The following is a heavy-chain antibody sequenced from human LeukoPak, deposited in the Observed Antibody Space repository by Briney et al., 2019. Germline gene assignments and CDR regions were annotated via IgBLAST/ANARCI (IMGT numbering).Heavy chain of an antibody. V-gene: IGHV3-30*02. CDR3: AKDIVVVPAAATTHDAFDI. CDR2: IRYDGSNK. J-gene: IGHJ3*02. CDR1: GFTFSSYG. D-gene: IGHD2-2*01. Sequence: PGGSLRLSCAASGFTFSSYGMHWVRQAPGKGLEWVAFIRYDGSNKYYADSVKGRFTISRDNSKNTLYLQMNSLRAEDTAVYYCAKDIVVVPAAATTHDAFDIWGQGTMVAVSS.